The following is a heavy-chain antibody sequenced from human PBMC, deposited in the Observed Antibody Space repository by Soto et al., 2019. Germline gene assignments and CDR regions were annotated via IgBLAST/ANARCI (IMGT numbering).Heavy chain of an antibody. CDR1: GHTFQNYA. CDR2: ISGSGGST. V-gene: IGHV3-23*01. Sequence: EVQLLESGGGSVQPGGSLRLSCVASGHTFQNYAMTWVRQAPGKGLEWVSGISGSGGSTYYADSVRGRFTISRDDSKNTLYLQMSSLRAEDTAVYYCAKGARGIGVVPAARNWGQGTLVTVSS. D-gene: IGHD2-2*01. CDR3: AKGARGIGVVPAARN. J-gene: IGHJ4*02.